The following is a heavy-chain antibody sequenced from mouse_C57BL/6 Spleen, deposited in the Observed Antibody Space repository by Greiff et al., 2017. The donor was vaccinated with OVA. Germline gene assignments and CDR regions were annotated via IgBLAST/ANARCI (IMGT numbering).Heavy chain of an antibody. CDR3: GRYDDYDFDY. D-gene: IGHD2-13*01. CDR2: INPNSGNT. CDR1: GYTFTSYW. V-gene: IGHV1-72*01. J-gene: IGHJ2*01. Sequence: QVQLQESGAELVKPGASVKLSCKASGYTFTSYWMHWLKQRPGQGLEWIGCINPNSGNTKYNEKFKSNATMTEDKSSSTAHMQLSSLTSEDSAVYYCGRYDDYDFDYWGQGTTVTVSS.